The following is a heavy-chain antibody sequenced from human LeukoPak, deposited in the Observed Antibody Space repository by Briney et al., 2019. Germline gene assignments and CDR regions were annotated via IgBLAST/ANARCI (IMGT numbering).Heavy chain of an antibody. J-gene: IGHJ4*02. CDR1: GFTFSSYG. CDR2: IWYDGSNK. Sequence: GGSLRLSCAASGFTFSSYGMPWVRQAPGKGLEWVAVIWYDGSNKYYADSVKGRFTISRDNSKNTLYLQMNSLRAEDTAVYYCARAAPYSSSWYYFDYWGQGTLVTVSS. CDR3: ARAAPYSSSWYYFDY. V-gene: IGHV3-33*01. D-gene: IGHD6-13*01.